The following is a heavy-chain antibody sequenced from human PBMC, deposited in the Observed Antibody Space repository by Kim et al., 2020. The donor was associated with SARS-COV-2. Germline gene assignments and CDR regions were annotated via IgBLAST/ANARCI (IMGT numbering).Heavy chain of an antibody. V-gene: IGHV3-66*01. D-gene: IGHD2-15*01. J-gene: IGHJ4*02. Sequence: GGSLRLSCAASGFNVNTYYIGWVRQAPRKGLEWVSVIYSGSGGGTYYTDSVRGRFTSSRDHSKNILDLQMDSLRAEDTAVYFCATTGYSTDYFDHWGQGT. CDR3: ATTGYSTDYFDH. CDR1: GFNVNTYY. CDR2: IYSGSGGGT.